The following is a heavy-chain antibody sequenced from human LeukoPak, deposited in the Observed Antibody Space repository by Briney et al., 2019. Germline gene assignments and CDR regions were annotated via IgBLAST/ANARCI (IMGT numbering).Heavy chain of an antibody. V-gene: IGHV4-4*07. CDR3: ARGLYDSSGYYYPAGFDY. D-gene: IGHD3-22*01. J-gene: IGHJ4*02. CDR2: IYTSGST. Sequence: SGTLSLTCTVSGGSISCYYRSWIRQPAGKGLEWIGRIYTSGSTNYNPSLKSRVTMSVDTSKNQFSLKLSSVTAADTAVYYCARGLYDSSGYYYPAGFDYWGQGTLVTVSS. CDR1: GGSISCYY.